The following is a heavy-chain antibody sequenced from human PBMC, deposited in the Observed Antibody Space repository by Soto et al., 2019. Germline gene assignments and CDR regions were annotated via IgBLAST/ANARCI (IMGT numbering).Heavy chain of an antibody. CDR2: IYPGDSDT. CDR3: ARPFDTSNWFDY. J-gene: IGHJ5*01. V-gene: IGHV5-51*01. CDR1: GYSFTSYW. D-gene: IGHD2-2*01. Sequence: GESLKISCKGSGYSFTSYWIGWVRQMPGKGLELMGIIYPGDSDTRYSPSLQGQVTISADKSISTAFLQWGSLKASDTAMYYCARPFDTSNWFDYWGQGTLVTVSS.